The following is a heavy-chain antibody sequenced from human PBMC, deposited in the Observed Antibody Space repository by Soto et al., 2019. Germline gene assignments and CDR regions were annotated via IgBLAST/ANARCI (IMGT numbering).Heavy chain of an antibody. V-gene: IGHV4-61*01. CDR2: IYYSGST. Sequence: PSETLSLTCTVSGGSVSSGSYYWSWIRRSPGKGLEWIGYIYYSGSTNYNPSLKSRLTISVDTSKNRFSLKLSSVTAADTAVYYCARMYYYDSSGPFDYWGQGTLVTVSS. CDR1: GGSVSSGSYY. D-gene: IGHD3-22*01. CDR3: ARMYYYDSSGPFDY. J-gene: IGHJ4*02.